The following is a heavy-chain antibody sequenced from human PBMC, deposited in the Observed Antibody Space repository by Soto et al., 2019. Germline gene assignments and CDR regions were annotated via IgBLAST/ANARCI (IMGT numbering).Heavy chain of an antibody. D-gene: IGHD2-2*01. CDR1: GFTVSSNY. CDR2: IYSGGST. CDR3: ARVSPDCSSTSCGTYMDV. Sequence: PGGSLRLSCAASGFTVSSNYMSWVRQAPGKGLEWVSVIYSGGSTYYAGSVKGRFTISRDNSKNTLYLQMNSLRAEDTAVYYCARVSPDCSSTSCGTYMDVWGQGTTVTVSS. V-gene: IGHV3-53*01. J-gene: IGHJ6*02.